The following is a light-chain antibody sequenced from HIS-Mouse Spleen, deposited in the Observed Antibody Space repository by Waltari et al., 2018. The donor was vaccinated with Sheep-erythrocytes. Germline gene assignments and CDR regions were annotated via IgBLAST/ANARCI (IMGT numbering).Light chain of an antibody. CDR3: CSYAGSYNHV. Sequence: QSALTQPRSVSGSPGQSVTTPCTGTSSDVGGYNYVSWYQPHPGKAPKLMIYDVSKRPSGVPDRFSGSKSGNTASLTISGLQAEDEADYYCCSYAGSYNHVFATGTKVTVL. CDR2: DVS. CDR1: SSDVGGYNY. J-gene: IGLJ1*01. V-gene: IGLV2-11*01.